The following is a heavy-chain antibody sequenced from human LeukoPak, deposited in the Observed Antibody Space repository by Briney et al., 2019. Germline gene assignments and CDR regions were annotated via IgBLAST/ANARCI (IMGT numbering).Heavy chain of an antibody. CDR3: ARGFSYCSSTSCYDLFDY. D-gene: IGHD2-2*01. J-gene: IGHJ4*02. V-gene: IGHV4-34*01. CDR2: IYHSGST. CDR1: GGSFSGYY. Sequence: KPSETLSLTCAVYGGSFSGYYWSWIRQPPGKGLEWIGYIYHSGSTYYNPSLKSRVTISVDRSKNQFSLKLSSVTAADTAVYYCARGFSYCSSTSCYDLFDYWGQGTLVTVSS.